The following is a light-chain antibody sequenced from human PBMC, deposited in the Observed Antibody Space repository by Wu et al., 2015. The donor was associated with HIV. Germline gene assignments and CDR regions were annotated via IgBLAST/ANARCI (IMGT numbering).Light chain of an antibody. Sequence: DIQMTQSPSSLSASVGDRVTITCRASQRISNYLNWYQQKPGKAPKLLIYAASSLQSGVPSRFSGSGSGTDFTLTISSLQPEDFATYYCQQSYTYPWTFGQGTKVEIK. J-gene: IGKJ1*01. CDR2: AAS. CDR3: QQSYTYPWT. CDR1: QRISNY. V-gene: IGKV1-39*01.